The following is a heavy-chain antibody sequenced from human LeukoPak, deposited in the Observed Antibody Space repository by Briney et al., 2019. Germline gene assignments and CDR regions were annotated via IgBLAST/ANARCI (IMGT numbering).Heavy chain of an antibody. CDR3: ARAPKISGRDGHNLAY. CDR2: IYPGDSDT. Sequence: AESLKISCKGSGYSFTSYWIGWVRQMPGRGLEWMGIIYPGDSDTRYSPTFQGQVTISADRSINTAYLQWSSLKASDTAMYYCARAPKISGRDGHNLAYWGQGTLVTVSS. J-gene: IGHJ4*02. CDR1: GYSFTSYW. D-gene: IGHD5-24*01. V-gene: IGHV5-51*01.